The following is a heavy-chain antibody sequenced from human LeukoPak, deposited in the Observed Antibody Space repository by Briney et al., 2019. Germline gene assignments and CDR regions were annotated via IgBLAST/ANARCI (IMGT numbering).Heavy chain of an antibody. CDR1: GFTFSSYS. D-gene: IGHD2-21*02. V-gene: IGHV3-21*01. CDR3: ARAFYCGGDCYSSR. J-gene: IGHJ4*02. Sequence: GGSLRLSCAASGFTFSSYSMNWVRQAPGKGLEWVSSISSSSSYIYYADSVKGRFTISRDNAKNSLYLQMNSLRAEDTAVYYCARAFYCGGDCYSSRWGQGTLVTVSS. CDR2: ISSSSSYI.